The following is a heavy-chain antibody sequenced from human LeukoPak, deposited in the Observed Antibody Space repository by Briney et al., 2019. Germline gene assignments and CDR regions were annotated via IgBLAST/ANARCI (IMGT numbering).Heavy chain of an antibody. CDR3: AKAANYYDSSGYEY. CDR2: IRYDGSNK. D-gene: IGHD3-22*01. Sequence: PGGSLRLSCAASGFTFSSYGMHWVRRAPGKGLEWVAFIRYDGSNKYYADSVKGRFAISRDNSKNTLYLQMNSLRAEDTAVYYCAKAANYYDSSGYEYWGQGTLVTVSS. CDR1: GFTFSSYG. J-gene: IGHJ4*02. V-gene: IGHV3-30*02.